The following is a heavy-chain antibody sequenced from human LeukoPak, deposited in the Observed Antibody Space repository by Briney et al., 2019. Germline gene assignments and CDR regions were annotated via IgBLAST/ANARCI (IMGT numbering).Heavy chain of an antibody. J-gene: IGHJ4*02. V-gene: IGHV4-59*12. Sequence: ASETLSLTCGVSGGSISSYYWSWIRQPPGKGLEWIGYIFYSGSTNYNPSLKSRVTISVDTSKNQVSLKLRSVTAADTAVYYCARTNPNFDYWGQGTLVTVSS. CDR3: ARTNPNFDY. CDR1: GGSISSYY. CDR2: IFYSGST.